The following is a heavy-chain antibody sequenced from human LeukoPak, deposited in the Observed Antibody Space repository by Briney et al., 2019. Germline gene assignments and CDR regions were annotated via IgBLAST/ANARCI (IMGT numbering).Heavy chain of an antibody. CDR1: GVSISSSNNF. J-gene: IGHJ4*02. D-gene: IGHD5-24*01. Sequence: PSETLSLTCTVSGVSISSSNNFWGWIRQPPGKGLEWIGAIHYSGTIYYIPSLKSRVTISLDTSKNQVSLILNSVTAADTAVYYCMRHEEEDGYNAKPIDFWGQGTLVPVSS. CDR3: MRHEEEDGYNAKPIDF. CDR2: IHYSGTI. V-gene: IGHV4-39*01.